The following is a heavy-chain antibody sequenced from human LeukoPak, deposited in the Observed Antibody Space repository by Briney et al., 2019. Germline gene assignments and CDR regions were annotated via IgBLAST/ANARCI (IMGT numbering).Heavy chain of an antibody. D-gene: IGHD6-13*01. Sequence: RESLKISCKGSGYSFTSYWIGWVRQMPGKGLEWMGIIYPGDSDTRYSPSFQGQVTISADKSISTAYLQWSSPKASETAMYYCARRAYSSSWENWFDPWGQGTLVTVSS. V-gene: IGHV5-51*01. CDR2: IYPGDSDT. CDR1: GYSFTSYW. J-gene: IGHJ5*02. CDR3: ARRAYSSSWENWFDP.